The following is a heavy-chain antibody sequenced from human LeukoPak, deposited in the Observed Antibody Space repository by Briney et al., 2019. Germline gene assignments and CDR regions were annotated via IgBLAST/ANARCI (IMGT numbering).Heavy chain of an antibody. Sequence: ASVKVCCKASGYTFTSYGISWVRQAPGQGLEWMGWISAYNGNTNYAQKLHGRVTMTTDTSTSTAYMELRSLRSDDTAVYYCARETDSYLEYYFDYWGQGTLVTVSS. CDR3: ARETDSYLEYYFDY. CDR1: GYTFTSYG. J-gene: IGHJ4*02. CDR2: ISAYNGNT. V-gene: IGHV1-18*01. D-gene: IGHD5-18*01.